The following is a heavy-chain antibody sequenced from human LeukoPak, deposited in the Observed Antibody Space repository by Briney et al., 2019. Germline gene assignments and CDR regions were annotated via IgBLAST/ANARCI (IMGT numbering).Heavy chain of an antibody. CDR1: GGXISSYY. CDR3: ASGHSSSWAFDS. J-gene: IGHJ4*02. D-gene: IGHD6-13*01. CDR2: IYVSGNT. Sequence: SETLSLTCTVSGGXISSYYCNWVRQPAGKRLEWMGRIYVSGNTNYNPSLKSRVTMSIDTPKNEFSLQLRFVTAADAAVYYCASGHSSSWAFDSWGQGSPVTVSS. V-gene: IGHV4-4*07.